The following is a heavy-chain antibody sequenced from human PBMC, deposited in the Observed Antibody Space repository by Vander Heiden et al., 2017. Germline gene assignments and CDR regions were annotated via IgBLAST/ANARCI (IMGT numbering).Heavy chain of an antibody. CDR2: ISYDGSNK. D-gene: IGHD4-17*01. CDR1: GFTFSSYG. CDR3: AKVGDYGDYHFDY. J-gene: IGHJ4*02. Sequence: QVQLVESGGGVVQPGRSLRLPCAASGFTFSSYGMHWVRQAPGKGLEWVAVISYDGSNKYYADSVKGRFTISRDNSKNTLYLQMNSLRAEDTAVYYCAKVGDYGDYHFDYWGQGTLVTVSS. V-gene: IGHV3-30*18.